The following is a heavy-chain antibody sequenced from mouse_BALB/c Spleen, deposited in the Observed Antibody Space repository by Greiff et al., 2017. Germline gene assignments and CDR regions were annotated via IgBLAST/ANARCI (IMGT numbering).Heavy chain of an antibody. CDR1: GFTFTDYY. Sequence: EVKLVESGGGLVQPGGSLRLSCATSGFTFTDYYMSWVRQPPGKALEWLGFIRNKANGYTTEYSASVKGRFTISRDNSQSILYLQMNTLRAEDSATYYCARAIPEYYFDYWGQGTTLTVSS. CDR2: IRNKANGYTT. CDR3: ARAIPEYYFDY. V-gene: IGHV7-3*02. J-gene: IGHJ2*01.